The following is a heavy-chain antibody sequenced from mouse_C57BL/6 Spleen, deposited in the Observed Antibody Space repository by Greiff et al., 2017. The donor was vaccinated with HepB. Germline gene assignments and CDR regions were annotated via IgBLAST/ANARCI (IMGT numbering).Heavy chain of an antibody. CDR3: ARESAGAMDY. Sequence: LVEPGASVKISCKASGYAFSSSWMNWVKQRPGKGLEWIGRIYPGDGDTNYNGKFKGKATLTADKSSSTAYMQLSSLTSEDSAVYFCARESAGAMDYWGQGTSVTVSS. CDR2: IYPGDGDT. CDR1: GYAFSSSW. J-gene: IGHJ4*01. V-gene: IGHV1-82*01. D-gene: IGHD6-1*01.